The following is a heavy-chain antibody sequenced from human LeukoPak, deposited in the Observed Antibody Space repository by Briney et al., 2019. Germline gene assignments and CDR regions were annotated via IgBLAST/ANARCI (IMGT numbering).Heavy chain of an antibody. V-gene: IGHV3-21*01. CDR2: ISTSSSSFI. CDR1: GFTFSIYS. J-gene: IGHJ6*02. CDR3: AKDLVRFGEFHYGMDV. Sequence: GGSLRLSCAASGFTFSIYSMNWVRQAPGKGLEWVSSISTSSSSFIYYADSVKGRFTISRDNSKNTLYLQMNSLRAEDTAVYYCAKDLVRFGEFHYGMDVWGQGTTVTVSS. D-gene: IGHD3-10*01.